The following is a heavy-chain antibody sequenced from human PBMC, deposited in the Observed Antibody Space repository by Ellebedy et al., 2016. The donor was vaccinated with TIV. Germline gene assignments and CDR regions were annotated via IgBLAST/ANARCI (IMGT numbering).Heavy chain of an antibody. D-gene: IGHD3-10*01. CDR2: INPSGGST. CDR1: GYTFTGYY. V-gene: IGHV1-46*01. J-gene: IGHJ3*02. CDR3: ARPSITLHEDI. Sequence: ASVKVSXKASGYTFTGYYMHWVRQAPGQGLEWMGIINPSGGSTSYAQKFQGRVTMTRDTSTSTVYMELSSLRSEDTAVYYCARPSITLHEDIWGQGTMVTVSS.